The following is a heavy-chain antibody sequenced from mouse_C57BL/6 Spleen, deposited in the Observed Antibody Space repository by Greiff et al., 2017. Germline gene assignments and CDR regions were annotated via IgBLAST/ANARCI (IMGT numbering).Heavy chain of an antibody. D-gene: IGHD2-1*01. CDR3: ASGVYYGNLYYFDD. CDR2: ISDGGSYT. Sequence: EVQRVESGGGLVKPGGSLKLSCAASGFTFSSSAMSWVRQTPEKRLEWVATISDGGSYTDYPDNVKGRFTISRDNAKNNLYLQMSHLKSEDTAMYYCASGVYYGNLYYFDDWGQGTTLTVSS. J-gene: IGHJ2*01. CDR1: GFTFSSSA. V-gene: IGHV5-4*01.